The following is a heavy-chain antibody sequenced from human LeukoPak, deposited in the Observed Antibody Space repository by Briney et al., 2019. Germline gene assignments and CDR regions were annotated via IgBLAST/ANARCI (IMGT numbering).Heavy chain of an antibody. CDR3: AKISSSSATCS. J-gene: IGHJ4*02. Sequence: GGSLRLSCAASGFTFSNYAMSWVRQAPGKGLEWVSAIGAPGFSTYYADSVKGRFTISRGNSKNTLSLQMNSLRAEDTALYYCAKISSSSATCSWGQGSLVTVSS. CDR1: GFTFSNYA. CDR2: IGAPGFST. V-gene: IGHV3-23*01. D-gene: IGHD2-2*01.